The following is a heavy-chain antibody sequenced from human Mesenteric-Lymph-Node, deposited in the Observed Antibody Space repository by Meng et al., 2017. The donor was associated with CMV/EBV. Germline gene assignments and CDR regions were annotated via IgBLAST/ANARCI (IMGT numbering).Heavy chain of an antibody. V-gene: IGHV4-34*01. CDR2: INHSGST. J-gene: IGHJ4*02. CDR1: GRSFSGYY. Sequence: PQQSAERSFKPPDALSLTYTVHGRSFSGYYWSWVRQPPGKGLEWIGEINHSGSTNYNPSLKSRVTISVDTSKNQFSLKLSSVTAADTAVYYCARHQRWLKSEGGFNYWGQGTLVTVSS. CDR3: ARHQRWLKSEGGFNY. D-gene: IGHD4-23*01.